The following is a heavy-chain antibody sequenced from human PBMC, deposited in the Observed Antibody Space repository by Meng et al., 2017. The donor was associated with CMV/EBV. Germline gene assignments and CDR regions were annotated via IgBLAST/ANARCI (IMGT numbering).Heavy chain of an antibody. D-gene: IGHD2/OR15-2a*01. CDR2: INHSGST. V-gene: IGHV4-34*01. J-gene: IGHJ3*02. CDR1: GGSFSGYY. CDR3: AREIRVRRIPIGRVHAFDI. Sequence: SEKRARTCAVYGGSFSGYYWSWIRQPPGKGLEWIGEINHSGSTNYNPSLKSRVTISVDTSKNQFSLKLSSVTAADTAVYYCAREIRVRRIPIGRVHAFDILGHFTMVPLS.